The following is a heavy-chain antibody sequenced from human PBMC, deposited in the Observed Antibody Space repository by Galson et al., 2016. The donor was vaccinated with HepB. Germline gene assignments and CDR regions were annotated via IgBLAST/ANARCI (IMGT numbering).Heavy chain of an antibody. CDR3: ARGFSGYFFGGRSYYFDS. D-gene: IGHD3-22*01. CDR2: IYLSGST. J-gene: IGHJ4*02. V-gene: IGHV4-30-2*01. Sequence: TLSLTCAVSSGSIGGGGYSWSWIRQPPGKGLEWIGYIYLSGSTYYSPSLKSRVTISLDTSKTQLSLNLTSVTAADTAVYYCARGFSGYFFGGRSYYFDSWGRGTLVTVSS. CDR1: SGSIGGGGYS.